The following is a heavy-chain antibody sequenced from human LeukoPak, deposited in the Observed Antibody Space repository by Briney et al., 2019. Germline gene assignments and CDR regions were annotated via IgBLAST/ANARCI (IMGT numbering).Heavy chain of an antibody. J-gene: IGHJ5*02. D-gene: IGHD2-2*01. Sequence: ASVKVSCKASGYTFTSYGISWVRQAPGQGLEWMGWISAYNGNTNYAQKLQGRVTMTTDTSTSKAYMELRSLRSDDTAVYYCARGVVTSWSSYNWFDPWGQGTLVTVSS. V-gene: IGHV1-18*01. CDR3: ARGVVTSWSSYNWFDP. CDR1: GYTFTSYG. CDR2: ISAYNGNT.